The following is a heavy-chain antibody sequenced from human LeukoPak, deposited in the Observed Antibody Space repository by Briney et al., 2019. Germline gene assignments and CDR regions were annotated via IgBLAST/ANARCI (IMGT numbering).Heavy chain of an antibody. Sequence: GGPLRLFCAASGFTFSNYHMQWVRQAPGKGLEWVAAIWYDGGNKYYADSVKGQFTISRDKSKNTLYLQMNSLRAEDTAFYYCARDSYGADYWGQGTLVTVSS. D-gene: IGHD4/OR15-4a*01. CDR3: ARDSYGADY. V-gene: IGHV3-33*01. J-gene: IGHJ4*02. CDR2: IWYDGGNK. CDR1: GFTFSNYH.